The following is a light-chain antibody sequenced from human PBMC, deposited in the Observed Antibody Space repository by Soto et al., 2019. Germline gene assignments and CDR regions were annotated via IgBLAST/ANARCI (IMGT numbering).Light chain of an antibody. CDR2: ETS. Sequence: EIVMTQSPDTRSVSPVEVAQVSFRASQSVGSRVAWYQQKFGQPPRLLIYETSTRANGIPARFSGSGSGTDFTLSISSLQPGDVGIYSCQQYHTWPPITFGQGTRLEI. CDR3: QQYHTWPPIT. V-gene: IGKV3-15*01. CDR1: QSVGSR. J-gene: IGKJ5*01.